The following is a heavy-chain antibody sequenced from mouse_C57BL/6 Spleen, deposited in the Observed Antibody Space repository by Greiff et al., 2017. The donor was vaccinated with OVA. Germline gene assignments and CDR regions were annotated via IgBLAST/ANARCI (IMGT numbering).Heavy chain of an antibody. Sequence: VKLQESGPGLVQPSQSLSITCTVSGFSLTSYGVHWVRQSPGKGLEWLGVIWSGGSTDYNAAFISRLSISKDNSKSQVFFKMNSLQADDTAIYYCARKGEEDFDVWGTGTTVTVSS. V-gene: IGHV2-2*01. J-gene: IGHJ1*03. CDR1: GFSLTSYG. CDR2: IWSGGST. CDR3: ARKGEEDFDV.